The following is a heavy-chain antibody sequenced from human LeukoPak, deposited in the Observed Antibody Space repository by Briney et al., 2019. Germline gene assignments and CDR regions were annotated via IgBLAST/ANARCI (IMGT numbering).Heavy chain of an antibody. CDR2: IYYSGST. J-gene: IGHJ4*02. CDR1: GGSISGYY. D-gene: IGHD3-22*01. CDR3: ARDVYYYDSSGHRLLDY. Sequence: KPSETLSLTCTVSGGSISGYYWSWIRQPPGKGLEWIGYIYYSGSTNYNPSLKSRVTMSADTSKNQFSLKLSSVTAADTAVYYCARDVYYYDSSGHRLLDYWGQGTLVTVSS. V-gene: IGHV4-59*12.